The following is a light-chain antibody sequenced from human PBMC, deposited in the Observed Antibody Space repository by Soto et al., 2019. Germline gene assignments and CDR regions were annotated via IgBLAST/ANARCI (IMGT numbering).Light chain of an antibody. Sequence: DIQMTQSPSSLSASVVDRFTITFRTSQSINTYLNWYQQKPGKAPKLLIYGASSLRSGVPLRFSGSGSGTDFTLTISRLEPEDFALYYCQQYHTSPLTFGQGTKVDI. J-gene: IGKJ1*01. CDR3: QQYHTSPLT. CDR1: QSINTY. V-gene: IGKV1-39*01. CDR2: GAS.